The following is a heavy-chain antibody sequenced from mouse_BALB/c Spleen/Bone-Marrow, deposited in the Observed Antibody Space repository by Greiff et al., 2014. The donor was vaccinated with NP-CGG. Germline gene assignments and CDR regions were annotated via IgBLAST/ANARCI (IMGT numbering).Heavy chain of an antibody. D-gene: IGHD1-1*01. CDR3: ARYYYGSSLFAY. Sequence: VQLQQPGAELVKPGASVKLSCTASGFNIKDTYMYWVKQRPEQGLEWIGRIDPANGNTKYDPKFQDKATITADTSSNTAYLQLSSLTSEDTAVYYCARYYYGSSLFAYWGQGTLVTDSA. J-gene: IGHJ3*01. V-gene: IGHV14-3*02. CDR1: GFNIKDTY. CDR2: IDPANGNT.